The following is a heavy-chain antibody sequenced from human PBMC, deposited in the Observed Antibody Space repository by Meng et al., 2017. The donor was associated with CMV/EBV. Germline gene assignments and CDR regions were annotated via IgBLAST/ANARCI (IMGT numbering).Heavy chain of an antibody. D-gene: IGHD6-19*01. CDR2: INPNSGGT. J-gene: IGHJ3*02. CDR3: ARDRSIAVAGNDAFDI. CDR1: GYTFTGYY. V-gene: IGHV1-2*02. Sequence: QGQLVQSGAEVKKPGASVKVSCKASGYTFTGYYMHWVRQAPGQGLEWMGWINPNSGGTNYAQKFQGRVTMTRDTSISTAYMELSRLGSDDTAVYYCARDRSIAVAGNDAFDIWGQGTMVTVSS.